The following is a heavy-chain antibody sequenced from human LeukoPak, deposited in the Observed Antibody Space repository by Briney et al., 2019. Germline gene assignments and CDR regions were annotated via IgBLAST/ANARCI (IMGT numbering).Heavy chain of an antibody. CDR3: AKDSSDKYAMDY. CDR2: ISGSAVTT. V-gene: IGHV3-23*01. D-gene: IGHD2-2*01. CDR1: GFTFSNYA. J-gene: IGHJ4*02. Sequence: PGGSLRLSCTASGFTFSNYALNWVRQAPGKGLEWVSTISGSAVTTNYADSVKGRFTISRDNSKNTLYLQMNSLRVEDTALYYCAKDSSDKYAMDYWGQGTLVTVSS.